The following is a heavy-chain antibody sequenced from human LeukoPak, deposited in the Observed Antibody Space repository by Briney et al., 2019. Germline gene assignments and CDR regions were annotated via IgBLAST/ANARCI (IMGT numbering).Heavy chain of an antibody. CDR3: LGSNIAAV. J-gene: IGHJ4*02. Sequence: GGSLRLSCAASGFKFSDFWMTWVRQTPGKGLEWVANIKEDGSEEYHVDSVKGRSTISRDNAQNSLYLQMNNLGVEDTAAYYCLGSNIAAVWGQGTPVTVSS. CDR1: GFKFSDFW. V-gene: IGHV3-7*01. D-gene: IGHD6-13*01. CDR2: IKEDGSEE.